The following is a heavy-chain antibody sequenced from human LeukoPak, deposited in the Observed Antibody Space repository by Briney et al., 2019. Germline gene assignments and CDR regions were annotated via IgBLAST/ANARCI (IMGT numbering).Heavy chain of an antibody. V-gene: IGHV3-48*01. D-gene: IGHD3-3*01. Sequence: GGSLRLSCAASGFTFSSYSMNWVRQTPGKGLEWISYISPVKNTIYYADSVKGRFTISRDDAKNSLDLQMNSLRAEDTAVYYCARESDRHHDLWSGYLALDYWGQGTRVTVSS. J-gene: IGHJ4*02. CDR3: ARESDRHHDLWSGYLALDY. CDR2: ISPVKNTI. CDR1: GFTFSSYS.